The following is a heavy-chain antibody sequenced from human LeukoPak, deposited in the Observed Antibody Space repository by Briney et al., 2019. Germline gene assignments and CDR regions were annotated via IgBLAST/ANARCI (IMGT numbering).Heavy chain of an antibody. CDR2: IYSGGST. Sequence: AGGSLRLSCAASGFTASSNYMSWVRQAPGKGLEWVSVIYSGGSTYYADSVKGRFTISRDNSKNTLYLQMNSLRAEDTAVYYCARDLVVRGVGYYFDYWGQGTLVTVSS. J-gene: IGHJ4*02. CDR1: GFTASSNY. CDR3: ARDLVVRGVGYYFDY. V-gene: IGHV3-53*01. D-gene: IGHD3-10*01.